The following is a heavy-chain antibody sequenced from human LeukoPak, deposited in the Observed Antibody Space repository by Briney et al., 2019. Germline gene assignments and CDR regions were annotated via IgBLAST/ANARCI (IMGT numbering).Heavy chain of an antibody. D-gene: IGHD3-9*01. CDR3: ARVHYVILTGYPEGVFVY. V-gene: IGHV4-38-2*02. CDR1: GYSISSGYY. Sequence: SETLSLTCTVSGYSISSGYYWGWIRQPPGRGLEWIGNIHHGGRTYYNPSLTSRVLVDTSKNQFSLKLNSVTAADTAVYYCARVHYVILTGYPEGVFVYWGQGTLVTVSS. J-gene: IGHJ4*02. CDR2: IHHGGRT.